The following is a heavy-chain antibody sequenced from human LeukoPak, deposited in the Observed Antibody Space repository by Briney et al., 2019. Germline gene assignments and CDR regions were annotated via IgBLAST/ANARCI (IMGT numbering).Heavy chain of an antibody. CDR1: GGSISSGSYY. CDR2: IYTSGST. D-gene: IGHD6-6*01. V-gene: IGHV4-61*02. CDR3: ARNSGEQLVRLGWFDP. J-gene: IGHJ5*02. Sequence: SETLSLTCTVSGGSISSGSYYWSWIRQPAGKGLEWIGRIYTSGSTNYNPSLKSRVTISVDTSKNQFSLKLSSVTAADTAVHYCARNSGEQLVRLGWFDPWGQGTLVTVSS.